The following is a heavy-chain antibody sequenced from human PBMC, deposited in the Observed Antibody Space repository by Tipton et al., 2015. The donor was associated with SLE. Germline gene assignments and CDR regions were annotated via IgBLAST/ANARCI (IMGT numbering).Heavy chain of an antibody. D-gene: IGHD6-13*01. CDR3: ARDRDEQQLDFDY. J-gene: IGHJ4*02. CDR2: ISGSGGST. Sequence: GSLRLSCAASGFTFSSYAMSWVRQAPGKGLEWVSAISGSGGSTYYADSVKGRFTISRDNSKNSLYLQMNSLRAEDTAIYYCARDRDEQQLDFDYWGQGTLVTVSS. CDR1: GFTFSSYA. V-gene: IGHV3-23*01.